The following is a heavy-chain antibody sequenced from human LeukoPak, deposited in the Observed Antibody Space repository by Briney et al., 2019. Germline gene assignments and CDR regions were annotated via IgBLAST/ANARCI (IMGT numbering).Heavy chain of an antibody. D-gene: IGHD3-16*01. V-gene: IGHV4-30-4*07. CDR2: IYYSGST. CDR1: GGSISSAGYS. J-gene: IGHJ4*02. Sequence: SETLSLTCAVSGGSISSAGYSWGWIRQPPGKGLEWIGYIYYSGSTNYNPSLKSRVTISVDTSKNQFSLKLSSVTAADTAVYYCARQVHNLGQPRDYWGQGTLVTVSS. CDR3: ARQVHNLGQPRDY.